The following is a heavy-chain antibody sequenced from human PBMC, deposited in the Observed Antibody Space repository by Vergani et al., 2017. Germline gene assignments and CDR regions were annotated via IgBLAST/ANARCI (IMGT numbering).Heavy chain of an antibody. Sequence: QVQLVESGGGVVQPGGSLRLSCAASGFTFSSYGMHWVRQAPGKGLEWVAFIRYDGSNKYYADSVKGRFTISRDNSKNTLYLQMNSLRAEDTAVYYCAKEDIVVVPATHYPIYYYGMDVWGQGTTVTVSS. CDR3: AKEDIVVVPATHYPIYYYGMDV. CDR2: IRYDGSNK. CDR1: GFTFSSYG. D-gene: IGHD2-2*01. J-gene: IGHJ6*02. V-gene: IGHV3-30*02.